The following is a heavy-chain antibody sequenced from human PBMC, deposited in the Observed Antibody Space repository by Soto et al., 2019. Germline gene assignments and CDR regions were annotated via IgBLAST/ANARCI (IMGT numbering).Heavy chain of an antibody. CDR3: ARAPYSSSWPPAEYFQH. CDR2: INAGNGNT. V-gene: IGHV1-3*01. D-gene: IGHD6-13*01. Sequence: ASVKVSCKASGYTFTSYAMHWVRQAPGQRLEWMGWINAGNGNTKYSQKFQGRVTITRDTSASTAYMELSSLRSEDTAVYYCARAPYSSSWPPAEYFQHWGQGTLVTV. J-gene: IGHJ1*01. CDR1: GYTFTSYA.